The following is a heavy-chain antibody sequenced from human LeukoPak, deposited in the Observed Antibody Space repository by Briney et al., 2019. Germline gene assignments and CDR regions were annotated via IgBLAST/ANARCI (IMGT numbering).Heavy chain of an antibody. V-gene: IGHV3-48*03. Sequence: PGGSLRLSCAASGFTYSSYEMNGVREAPGKGLEGVSYISSSGSTIYYADSVKGRFTISRDNAKNSLYLQMNSLRAEATAVYYCARDLPLGYCSGGSCKGFDDWGQGTLVTVSS. J-gene: IGHJ4*02. D-gene: IGHD2-15*01. CDR2: ISSSGSTI. CDR1: GFTYSSYE. CDR3: ARDLPLGYCSGGSCKGFDD.